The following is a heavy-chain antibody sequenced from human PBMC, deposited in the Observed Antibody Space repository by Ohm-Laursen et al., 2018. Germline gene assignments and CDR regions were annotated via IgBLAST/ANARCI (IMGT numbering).Heavy chain of an antibody. CDR2: ISGSGGST. V-gene: IGHV3-23*01. CDR3: ASGYSSGWYEEYYFDY. CDR1: GFTFSSYA. Sequence: SLRLSCAASGFTFSSYAMSWVRQAPGKGLEWVSAISGSGGSTYYAGSVKGRFTISRDNSKNTLYLQMNSLRAEDTAVYYCASGYSSGWYEEYYFDYWGQGTLVTVSS. D-gene: IGHD6-19*01. J-gene: IGHJ4*02.